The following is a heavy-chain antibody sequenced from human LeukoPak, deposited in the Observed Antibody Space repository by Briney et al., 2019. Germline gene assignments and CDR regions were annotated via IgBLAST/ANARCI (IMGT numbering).Heavy chain of an antibody. CDR1: GFTFSSYS. V-gene: IGHV3-21*01. Sequence: PGGSLRLSCAASGFTFSSYSMNWVRQAPGKGLEWVSSISSSSSYIYYADSVKGRFTISRDNAKNSLYLQMNSLRAEDTAVYYCARDLRTTGYSSSWYAFDIWGQGTMVTVSS. J-gene: IGHJ3*02. CDR2: ISSSSSYI. D-gene: IGHD6-13*01. CDR3: ARDLRTTGYSSSWYAFDI.